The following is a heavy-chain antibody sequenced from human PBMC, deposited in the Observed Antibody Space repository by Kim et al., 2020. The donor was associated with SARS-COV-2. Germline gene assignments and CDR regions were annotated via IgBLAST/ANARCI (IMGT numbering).Heavy chain of an antibody. CDR3: ARGGGVSFRSDYYSAWSMDV. CDR2: IYYSGST. V-gene: IGHV4-59*13. CDR1: GGSISSYY. Sequence: SETLSLTCTVSGGSISSYYWSWIRQPPGKGLEWIGYIYYSGSTNYNPSLKSRVTISVDTSKNQFSLKLSSVTAADTAVYYCARGGGVSFRSDYYSAWSMDVWGQGTTVTVSS. D-gene: IGHD3-3*01. J-gene: IGHJ6*02.